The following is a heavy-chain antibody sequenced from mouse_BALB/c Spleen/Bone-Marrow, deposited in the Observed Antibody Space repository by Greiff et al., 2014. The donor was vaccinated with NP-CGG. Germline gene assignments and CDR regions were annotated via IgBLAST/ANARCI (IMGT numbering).Heavy chain of an antibody. CDR1: GYAFTDYL. CDR3: ARNDGYFDY. V-gene: IGHV1-54*01. D-gene: IGHD2-3*01. CDR2: INPGSGST. Sequence: VKLQESGAELVRPGTSVKVSCKASGYAFTDYLMEWLKQRPGQGLEWIGVINPGSGSTNYNEKFKDKATLTADKSSSTAYMQLSSLTSDDSAVYYCARNDGYFDYWGQGTILTVSS. J-gene: IGHJ2*01.